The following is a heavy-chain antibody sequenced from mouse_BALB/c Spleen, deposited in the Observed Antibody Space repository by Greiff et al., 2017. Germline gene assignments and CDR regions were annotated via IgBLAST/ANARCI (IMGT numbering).Heavy chain of an antibody. CDR1: GYAFSSSW. D-gene: IGHD2-10*02. J-gene: IGHJ3*01. V-gene: IGHV1-82*01. Sequence: QVQLQQSGPELVKPGASVKISCKASGYAFSSSWMNWVKQRPGQGLEWIGRIYPGDGDTNYNGKFKGKATLTADKSSSTAYMQLSSLTSVDSAVYFCAREEVWGPLFAYWGQGTLVTVSA. CDR2: IYPGDGDT. CDR3: AREEVWGPLFAY.